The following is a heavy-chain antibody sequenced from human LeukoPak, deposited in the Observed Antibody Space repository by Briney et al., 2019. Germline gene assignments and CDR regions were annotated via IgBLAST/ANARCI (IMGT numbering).Heavy chain of an antibody. J-gene: IGHJ4*02. D-gene: IGHD6-19*01. CDR2: ISGSGGST. V-gene: IGHV3-23*01. CDR3: ARATGYSSGWPPRYFDY. Sequence: GGSLRLSCAASGFTFSSYAMNWVRQAPGKGLEWVSGISGSGGSTYHADSVKGRFTISRDNSKNTLYPQMNSLRAEDTDVYYCARATGYSSGWPPRYFDYWGQGTLVTVSS. CDR1: GFTFSSYA.